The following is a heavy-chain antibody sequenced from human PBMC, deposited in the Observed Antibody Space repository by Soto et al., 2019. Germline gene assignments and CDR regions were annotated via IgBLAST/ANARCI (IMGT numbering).Heavy chain of an antibody. J-gene: IGHJ5*02. CDR2: ISSSSSTI. CDR3: EKEGEQYYDILTGYYNDWFDP. D-gene: IGHD3-9*01. Sequence: EWVSYISSSSSTIYYADSVKGRFTICGDNAKNSLYLQMNSLRAEDTALYYCEKEGEQYYDILTGYYNDWFDPWGQG. V-gene: IGHV3-48*01.